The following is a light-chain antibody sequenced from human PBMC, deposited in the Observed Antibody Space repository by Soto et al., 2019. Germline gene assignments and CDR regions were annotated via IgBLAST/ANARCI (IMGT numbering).Light chain of an antibody. CDR1: QSVLYSSNNKNY. CDR3: QQYYSTPQT. J-gene: IGKJ3*01. CDR2: GAS. V-gene: IGKV4-1*01. Sequence: DIVMTQSPDSLAVSLGERATINCKSSQSVLYSSNNKNYLAWYQQKPGQPPKLLIYGASTRESGVPDRFSGSGSGTDFTLTISSLQAEDVAVYYCQQYYSTPQTFGPGTKLDIK.